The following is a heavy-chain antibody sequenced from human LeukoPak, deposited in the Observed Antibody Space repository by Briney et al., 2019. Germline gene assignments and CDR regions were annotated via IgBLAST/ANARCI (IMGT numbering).Heavy chain of an antibody. D-gene: IGHD2-8*01. CDR2: ISSNGGST. CDR1: RFIFSNYA. CDR3: ARAPNNIVLMVYLDY. Sequence: GGSLRLSCAASRFIFSNYAMTWVRQAPGKGLEYVSAISSNGGSTYYANSVKGRFTISRDNSKNTLYLQMGSLRAEDMAVYYCARAPNNIVLMVYLDYWGQGTLVTVSS. V-gene: IGHV3-64*01. J-gene: IGHJ4*02.